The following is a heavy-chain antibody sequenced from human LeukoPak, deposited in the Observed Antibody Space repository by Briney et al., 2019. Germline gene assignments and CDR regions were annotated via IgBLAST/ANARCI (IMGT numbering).Heavy chain of an antibody. CDR3: AKYFPYNSGWCVFVEY. D-gene: IGHD6-19*01. CDR2: VSGNGVTT. V-gene: IGHV3-23*01. Sequence: GGSLRLSCVGSGFTFSTYAMGWVRQAPGKGLEWVSVVSGNGVTTHYADSVKGRFTISRDNSKNTLYLQLNRLTAEDTAVYYCAKYFPYNSGWCVFVEYWGQGTLVSVSS. J-gene: IGHJ4*02. CDR1: GFTFSTYA.